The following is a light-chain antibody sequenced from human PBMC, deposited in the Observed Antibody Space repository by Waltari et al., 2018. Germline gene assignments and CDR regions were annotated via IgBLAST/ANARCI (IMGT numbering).Light chain of an antibody. V-gene: IGLV3-21*04. J-gene: IGLJ1*01. CDR3: QVWNNDNVHSYV. CDR2: FDS. Sequence: SYVLTQPPSVAVAPGETARITCGGNNIGRERVHWFQPKPGQAPTLVIYFDSDRPSGTPDRFSGSNSGNTATLTISRVEPGDEADYYCQVWNNDNVHSYVFGPGTTVTVL. CDR1: NIGRER.